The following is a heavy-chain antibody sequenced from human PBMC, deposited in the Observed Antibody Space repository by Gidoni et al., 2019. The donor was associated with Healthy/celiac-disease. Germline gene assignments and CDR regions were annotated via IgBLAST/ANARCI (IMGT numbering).Heavy chain of an antibody. CDR2: ISAYNGNT. J-gene: IGHJ6*02. CDR1: GYTFTSYG. Sequence: QVQLVQSGAEVKKPGASVKVACKASGYTFTSYGISWVRQAPGQGLEWMGWISAYNGNTNYAQKLQGRVTMTTDTSTSTAYMELRSLRSDDTAVYYCARDYHIVVVTAQNGMDVWGQGTTVTVSS. CDR3: ARDYHIVVVTAQNGMDV. V-gene: IGHV1-18*04. D-gene: IGHD2-21*02.